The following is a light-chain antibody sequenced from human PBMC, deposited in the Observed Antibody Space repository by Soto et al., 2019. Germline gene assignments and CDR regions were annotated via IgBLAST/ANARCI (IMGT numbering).Light chain of an antibody. J-gene: IGKJ4*01. CDR1: QGISSY. CDR3: QQYYSFPLT. CDR2: AAS. V-gene: IGKV1-8*01. Sequence: AIQMTQSPSSLSASVVDRVTITFRASQGISSYLAWYQQKPGKAPELLIYAASTLQSGVPSRFSGSGSGTDFTLTISCLQSEDFATYYCQQYYSFPLTFGGGTKVDIK.